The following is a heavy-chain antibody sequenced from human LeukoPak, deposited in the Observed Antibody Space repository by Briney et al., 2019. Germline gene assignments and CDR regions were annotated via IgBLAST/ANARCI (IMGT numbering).Heavy chain of an antibody. V-gene: IGHV3-23*01. J-gene: IGHJ3*02. D-gene: IGHD1-1*01. CDR3: AKCNLDNCREGFDI. Sequence: LSGGPLRLSCAAAGFTFSSNALSWVRQAPGEGLDWVSSISVSSTTYYLDSVKGRFTISRDNSKNALYLQMNSLRAEDTALYYCAKCNLDNCREGFDIWGQGTMVTVSS. CDR1: GFTFSSNA. CDR2: ISVSSTT.